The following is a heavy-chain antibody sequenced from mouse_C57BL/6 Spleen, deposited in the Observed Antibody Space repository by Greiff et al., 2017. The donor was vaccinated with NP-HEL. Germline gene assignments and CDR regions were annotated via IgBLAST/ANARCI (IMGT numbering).Heavy chain of an antibody. Sequence: DVKLVESGGDLVKPGGSLKLSCAASGFTFSSYGMSWVRQTPDKRLEWVATISSGGSYTYYPDSVKGRFTISRDNAKNTLYLQMSSLKSEDTAMYYCARHDPPLIYAMDYWGQGTSVTVSS. J-gene: IGHJ4*01. CDR2: ISSGGSYT. V-gene: IGHV5-6*02. D-gene: IGHD6-1*01. CDR3: ARHDPPLIYAMDY. CDR1: GFTFSSYG.